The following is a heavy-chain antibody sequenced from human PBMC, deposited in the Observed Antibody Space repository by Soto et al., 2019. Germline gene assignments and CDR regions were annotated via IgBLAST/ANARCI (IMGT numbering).Heavy chain of an antibody. CDR3: ARHVLGGFFYGMDV. CDR1: GGSISSSSYY. J-gene: IGHJ6*02. Sequence: SETLSRTCSVSGGSISSSSYYWGWIRQPPGKGLEWIGSVYYTGSTYYNPSLKSRVAISVEMSKTQFSLKLSSVTAADTALYYCARHVLGGFFYGMDVWGQGTTVTVSS. V-gene: IGHV4-39*01. D-gene: IGHD3-16*01. CDR2: VYYTGST.